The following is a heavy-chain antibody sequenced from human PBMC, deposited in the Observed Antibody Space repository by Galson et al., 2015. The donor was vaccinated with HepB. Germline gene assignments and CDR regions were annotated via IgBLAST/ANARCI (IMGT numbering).Heavy chain of an antibody. Sequence: SVKVSCKVSGYTLTELSMHWVRQAPGKGLEWMGGFDPEDGETIYAQKFQGRVTMTEDTSTDTAYMELSSLRSEDTAVYYCATGYQNSRYYYYYMDVWGKGTTVTVSS. D-gene: IGHD2-2*01. CDR3: ATGYQNSRYYYYYMDV. CDR2: FDPEDGET. CDR1: GYTLTELS. J-gene: IGHJ6*03. V-gene: IGHV1-24*01.